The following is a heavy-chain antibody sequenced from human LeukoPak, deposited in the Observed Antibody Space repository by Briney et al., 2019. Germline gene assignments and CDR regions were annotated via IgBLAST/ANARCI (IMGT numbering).Heavy chain of an antibody. V-gene: IGHV3-7*04. Sequence: PGGSLRLSCAASGFTFSNSWLSWVRQAPGKGLEWVANINEDGREKYYVDSVKGRFTISRDNSKNSLYLQMNSLRAEDTAVYYCARGGWYFDCWGQGTLVTVSS. J-gene: IGHJ4*02. D-gene: IGHD6-19*01. CDR3: ARGGWYFDC. CDR2: INEDGREK. CDR1: GFTFSNSW.